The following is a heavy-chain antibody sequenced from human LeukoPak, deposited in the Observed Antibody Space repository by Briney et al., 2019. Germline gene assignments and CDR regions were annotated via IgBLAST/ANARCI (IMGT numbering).Heavy chain of an antibody. Sequence: SETLSLTCAVSGYSISSGYYWGWIRQPPGKGLEWIGSIYHSGSTYYNPSLKSRVTISVDTSKNQFSLKLSSVTAADTAVYYCAKKTGTEDAFDIRGQGTMVTVSS. CDR1: GYSISSGYY. J-gene: IGHJ3*02. V-gene: IGHV4-38-2*01. D-gene: IGHD1-14*01. CDR2: IYHSGST. CDR3: AKKTGTEDAFDI.